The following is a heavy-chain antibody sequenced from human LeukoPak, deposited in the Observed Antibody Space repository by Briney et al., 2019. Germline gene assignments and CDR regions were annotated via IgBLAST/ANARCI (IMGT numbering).Heavy chain of an antibody. CDR2: IIPIFGTA. CDR1: GGTFSSYA. CDR3: AREGDTAMADDY. V-gene: IGHV1-69*05. D-gene: IGHD5-18*01. Sequence: VKVSCKASGGTFSSYAISWVRQAPGQGLEWMGGIIPIFGTANYAQKFQGRVTITTDESTSTAYMELSSLRSEDTAVYYCAREGDTAMADDYWGQGTLVTVSS. J-gene: IGHJ4*02.